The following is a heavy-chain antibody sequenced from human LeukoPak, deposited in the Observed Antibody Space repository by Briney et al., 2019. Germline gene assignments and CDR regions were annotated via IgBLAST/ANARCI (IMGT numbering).Heavy chain of an antibody. CDR2: INPNSGDT. CDR3: ARVKEMATIGAFDI. V-gene: IGHV1-2*02. CDR1: GYTFSGYY. D-gene: IGHD5-24*01. Sequence: ASVKVSCKASGYTFSGYYMHWVRQAPGQGLEWMGWINPNSGDTNYAQKFQGRVTMTRDTSITTAYMELTRLRSDDTAMYYCARVKEMATIGAFDIWGQGALVTVSS. J-gene: IGHJ3*02.